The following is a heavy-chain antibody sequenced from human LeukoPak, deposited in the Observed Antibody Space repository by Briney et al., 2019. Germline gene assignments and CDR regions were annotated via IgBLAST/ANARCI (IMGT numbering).Heavy chain of an antibody. V-gene: IGHV3-7*01. J-gene: IGHJ4*02. CDR2: IKQDGSEK. D-gene: IGHD3-22*01. CDR3: ARGYYDSSGSHVDY. Sequence: GGSLRLSCAASGFIFSSYWMSWVRQAPGKGLEWAANIKQDGSEKYYVDSVKGRFTISRDNAKNSLYLQMNSLRAEDTAVYYCARGYYDSSGSHVDYWGQGTLVTVSS. CDR1: GFIFSSYW.